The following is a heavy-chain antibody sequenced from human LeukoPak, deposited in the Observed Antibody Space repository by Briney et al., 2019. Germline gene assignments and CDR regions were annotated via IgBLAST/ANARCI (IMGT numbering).Heavy chain of an antibody. J-gene: IGHJ6*02. Sequence: GGSLRLSCAASGFTFSSYAMSWVRQVPGKGLEWVSVISGSGDNTYYADSVKGRFTISRDNSKNMLYLQMNSLRAEDTAVYYCARVPPFTIFGVSYYYGMDVWGQGTTVTVSS. CDR3: ARVPPFTIFGVSYYYGMDV. CDR1: GFTFSSYA. V-gene: IGHV3-23*01. CDR2: ISGSGDNT. D-gene: IGHD3-3*01.